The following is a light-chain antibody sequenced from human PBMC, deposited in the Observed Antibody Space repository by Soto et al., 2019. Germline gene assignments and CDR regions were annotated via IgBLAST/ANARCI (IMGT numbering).Light chain of an antibody. CDR2: GAS. CDR3: QESNICPYT. V-gene: IGKV3-15*01. CDR1: QSVSDN. Sequence: EIVMTQSPATLSLSPGERATLSCRASQSVSDNLAGYQQKPGQAPRLLIYGASPRATGIPARFSGSWSGTEFTLTISSLQSEDFALYYGQESNICPYTLGLGTKVEIK. J-gene: IGKJ2*01.